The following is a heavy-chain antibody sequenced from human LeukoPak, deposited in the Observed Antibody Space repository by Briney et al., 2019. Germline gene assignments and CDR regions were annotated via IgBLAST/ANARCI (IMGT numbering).Heavy chain of an antibody. J-gene: IGHJ5*02. D-gene: IGHD2-2*01. CDR3: ARGDCSSPSCYLSDWFDP. Sequence: PSQTLSLTCTVSGGSISSGGYYWSWIRQPPGKGLEWIGEINHNGSTNYNPSLESRVTISIDTSKNQISLKLSSVTAADTALYYCARGDCSSPSCYLSDWFDPWGQGTLVTVSS. V-gene: IGHV4-30-2*01. CDR1: GGSISSGGYY. CDR2: INHNGST.